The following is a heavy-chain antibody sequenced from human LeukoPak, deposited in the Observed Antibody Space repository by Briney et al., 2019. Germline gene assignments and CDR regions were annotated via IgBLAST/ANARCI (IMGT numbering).Heavy chain of an antibody. CDR3: ARDNGREPYDAFDI. J-gene: IGHJ3*02. Sequence: GGSLRLPCAASGFTFSTYTMNWVRQAPGKGLEWVSYITSSSSTIYYADSVKGRFTISRDNAKNSLYLQMNSLRAEDTAVYYCARDNGREPYDAFDIWGQGTMVTVSS. D-gene: IGHD1-26*01. CDR2: ITSSSSTI. CDR1: GFTFSTYT. V-gene: IGHV3-48*01.